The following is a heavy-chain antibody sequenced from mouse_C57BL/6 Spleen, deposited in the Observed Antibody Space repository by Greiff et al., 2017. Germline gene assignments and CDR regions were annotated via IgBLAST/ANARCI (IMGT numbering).Heavy chain of an antibody. Sequence: EVQLVESGGGLVKPGGSLKLSCAASGFTFSSYAMSWVRQTPEKRLEWVATISDGGSYTYYPDNVKGRFTISRDNAKNNLYLQMSHLKSEDTAMYYCARDDSGYFDDWGQGTTLTVSS. J-gene: IGHJ2*01. CDR3: ARDDSGYFDD. D-gene: IGHD2-4*01. CDR2: ISDGGSYT. CDR1: GFTFSSYA. V-gene: IGHV5-4*01.